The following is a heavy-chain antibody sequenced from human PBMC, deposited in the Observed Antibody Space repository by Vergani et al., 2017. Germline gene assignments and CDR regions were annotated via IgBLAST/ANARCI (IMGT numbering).Heavy chain of an antibody. D-gene: IGHD3-3*01. J-gene: IGHJ4*02. CDR2: ISGHGDRT. CDR1: GFTFSNSA. Sequence: EVHLLESGGGQVEAGGSLRLSCVASGFTFSNSAMSWVRQTSGKGLEWVSAISGHGDRTYYADSVKGRFTISRDNSKNTLYLQMNSLRAEDTAVYYCAKEGYDFWSGYVPVPDYWGQGTLVTVSS. V-gene: IGHV3-23*01. CDR3: AKEGYDFWSGYVPVPDY.